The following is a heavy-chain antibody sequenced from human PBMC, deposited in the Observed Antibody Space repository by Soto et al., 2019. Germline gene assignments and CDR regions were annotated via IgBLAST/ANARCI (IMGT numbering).Heavy chain of an antibody. D-gene: IGHD1-1*01. CDR3: AAGGTAETIDPTGVDY. CDR1: GFTFTSSA. V-gene: IGHV1-58*01. Sequence: ASVKVSCKASGFTFTSSAVQRVRQARGQRLEWIGWIVVGSGNTNYAQKFQERVTITRDMSTSTAYMELSSLRSEDTAVYYCAAGGTAETIDPTGVDYWGQGTLVTVSS. J-gene: IGHJ4*02. CDR2: IVVGSGNT.